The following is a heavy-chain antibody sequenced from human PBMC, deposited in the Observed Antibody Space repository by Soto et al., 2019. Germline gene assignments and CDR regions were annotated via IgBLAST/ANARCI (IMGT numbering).Heavy chain of an antibody. V-gene: IGHV1-69*13. CDR1: GDTFSSYA. Sequence: ASVKVSCKASGDTFSSYAISWVRQAPGQGLEWMGGIIPIFGTANYAQKFQGRVTITADESTSTAYMELSSLRSEDTAVYYCARGRSTGSVYYYGMDVWGQGTTVTVSS. J-gene: IGHJ6*02. CDR3: ARGRSTGSVYYYGMDV. D-gene: IGHD1-1*01. CDR2: IIPIFGTA.